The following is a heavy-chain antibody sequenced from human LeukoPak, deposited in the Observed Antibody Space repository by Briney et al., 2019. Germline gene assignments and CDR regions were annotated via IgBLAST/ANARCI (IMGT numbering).Heavy chain of an antibody. CDR3: ARYCSSTSCYDYYYYGMDV. CDR2: VYHSGST. J-gene: IGHJ6*02. V-gene: IGHV4-4*02. CDR1: GDSISTNHW. D-gene: IGHD2-2*01. Sequence: SETLSLTCAVSGDSISTNHWWSWVRQPPGKGLEWIGEVYHSGSTNYNPSLKSRVTISVDKSKNLFSLKLSSVTAADTAVYYCARYCSSTSCYDYYYYGMDVWGQGTTVTVSS.